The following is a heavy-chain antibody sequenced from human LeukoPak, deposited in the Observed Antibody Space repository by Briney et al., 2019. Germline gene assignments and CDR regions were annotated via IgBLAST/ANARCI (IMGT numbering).Heavy chain of an antibody. CDR1: GFTFSSYA. J-gene: IGHJ4*02. D-gene: IGHD6-19*01. Sequence: PGGSLRLSCAASGFTFSSYAMYWVRQAPGKGLEWVSGIFGSCGSTHYADSAKGRFTISRDNSKNTVYLQMKSLRAADTAVYYCAKTTTGYSSGRFPGWPVDYWGQGTLVTVSS. CDR3: AKTTTGYSSGRFPGWPVDY. V-gene: IGHV3-23*01. CDR2: IFGSCGST.